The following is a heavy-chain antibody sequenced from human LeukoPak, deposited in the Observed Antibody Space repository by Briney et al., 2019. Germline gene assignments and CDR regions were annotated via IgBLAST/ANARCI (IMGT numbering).Heavy chain of an antibody. CDR2: ITSSDSTT. D-gene: IGHD3-10*01. Sequence: PGGSLRLSCVASGFTFSSYEMNWVRQAPGKGLEWLSYITSSDSTTHYADSVKGRFTISRDNAMNSLYLQMNSLRAEDTAVYYCARELCFGGRGARTTDFDYWGQGTLVTVSS. CDR1: GFTFSSYE. CDR3: ARELCFGGRGARTTDFDY. J-gene: IGHJ4*02. V-gene: IGHV3-48*03.